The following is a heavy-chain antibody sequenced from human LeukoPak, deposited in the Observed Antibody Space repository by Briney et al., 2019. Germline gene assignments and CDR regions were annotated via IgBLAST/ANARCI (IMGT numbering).Heavy chain of an antibody. J-gene: IGHJ3*02. Sequence: SQTLSLTCAVSGGSISSGGYSWSWIRQPPGKDLEWIGYIYHSGSTYYNPSLKSRVTISVDRSKNQFSLKLSSVTAADTAVYYCASREAAIGAFDIWGQGTMVTVSS. V-gene: IGHV4-30-2*01. CDR1: GGSISSGGYS. CDR3: ASREAAIGAFDI. D-gene: IGHD2-2*01. CDR2: IYHSGST.